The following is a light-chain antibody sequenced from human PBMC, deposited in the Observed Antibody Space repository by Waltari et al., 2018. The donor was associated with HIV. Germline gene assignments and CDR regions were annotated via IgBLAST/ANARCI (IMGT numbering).Light chain of an antibody. V-gene: IGLV2-11*01. CDR2: DVT. J-gene: IGLJ1*01. Sequence: QSALTQSRSVSGSPGQSVTISCTGTSSDVGGYDYVSWYQQHPGKAPKLMIYDVTKRPSGVPDRFSGSKSGNTASLTISGLQAEDEADYYCFSYAGIYRYVFGTGTKVTVL. CDR3: FSYAGIYRYV. CDR1: SSDVGGYDY.